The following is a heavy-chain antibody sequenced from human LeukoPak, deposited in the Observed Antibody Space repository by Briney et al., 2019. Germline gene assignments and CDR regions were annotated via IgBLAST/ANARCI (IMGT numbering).Heavy chain of an antibody. CDR1: GFTVSSNY. D-gene: IGHD2-2*01. CDR2: ISGSGGST. CDR3: AKDKGSVPAAIDY. Sequence: GGSLRLSCAASGFTVSSNYMSWVRQAPGKGLEWVSAISGSGGSTYYADSVKGRFTISRDNSKNTLYLQMNSLRAEDTAVYYCAKDKGSVPAAIDYWGQGTLVTVSP. J-gene: IGHJ4*02. V-gene: IGHV3-23*01.